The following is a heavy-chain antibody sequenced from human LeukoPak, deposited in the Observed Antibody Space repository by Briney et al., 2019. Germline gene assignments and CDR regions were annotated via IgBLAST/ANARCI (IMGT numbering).Heavy chain of an antibody. Sequence: PSETLSLTCTVSGYSISSGYYWGWIRQPPGKGLEWIGSIYHSGSTYYNPSLKSRVTISVDTSKNQFSLKLSSVTAADTAVYYCARQAAFARVWGQGTMVTVSS. D-gene: IGHD3-16*01. J-gene: IGHJ3*01. CDR3: ARQAAFARV. V-gene: IGHV4-38-2*02. CDR2: IYHSGST. CDR1: GYSISSGYY.